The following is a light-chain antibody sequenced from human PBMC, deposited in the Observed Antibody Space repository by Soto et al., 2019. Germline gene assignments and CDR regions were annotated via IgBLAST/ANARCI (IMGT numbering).Light chain of an antibody. Sequence: LTQPASVTGSPRQSITIPCTGTSSVVGSYNLVSWYQQHPGKAPKLMIYEVSKRPSGVSNRFSGSKSGNTASLTISGLQAEDEADYYCCSYAGSSAYVFGTGTKVTVL. V-gene: IGLV2-23*02. CDR2: EVS. CDR1: SSVVGSYNL. J-gene: IGLJ1*01. CDR3: CSYAGSSAYV.